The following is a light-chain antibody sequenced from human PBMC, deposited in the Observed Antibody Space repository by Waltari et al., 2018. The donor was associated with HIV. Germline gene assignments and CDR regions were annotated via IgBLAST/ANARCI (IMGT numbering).Light chain of an antibody. Sequence: SYVLTQPPSVSVAPGQTARFTRGGHHIGSKSAPWYQQKPGQAPLLVLFDASDRPSGIPERFSGSNSGNTATLTISRVEAGDEADYYCQVWDSSSDVVFGGGAKLTVL. J-gene: IGLJ2*01. CDR3: QVWDSSSDVV. CDR1: HIGSKS. CDR2: DAS. V-gene: IGLV3-21*02.